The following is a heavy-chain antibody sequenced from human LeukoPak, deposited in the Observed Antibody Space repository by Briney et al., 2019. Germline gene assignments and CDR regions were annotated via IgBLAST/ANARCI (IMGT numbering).Heavy chain of an antibody. CDR3: AKTLTDFWTGYYPFFDY. J-gene: IGHJ4*02. CDR1: GYTFTGHY. V-gene: IGHV1-2*02. D-gene: IGHD3/OR15-3a*01. CDR2: INPKNGGT. Sequence: GASVKVSCQASGYTFTGHYIHWVRQAPGQGGEWMGWINPKNGGTNFAPKFLGRVTLTRDTSISAVYMTLSSLRSDDTAVYYCAKTLTDFWTGYYPFFDYWGLGTLVTVSS.